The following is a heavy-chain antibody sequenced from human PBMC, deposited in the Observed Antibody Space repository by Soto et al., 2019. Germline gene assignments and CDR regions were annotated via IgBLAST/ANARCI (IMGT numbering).Heavy chain of an antibody. CDR3: ARLAVTMIVVVKWGDFDI. CDR1: GGSISSGGYY. V-gene: IGHV4-31*03. D-gene: IGHD3-22*01. Sequence: SETLSVTCTVSGGSISSGGYYGSWIRQHTWKGLEWIGYIYYSGSTYYNPSLKSRVTISLDTSKNQFSLKLSSVTAADTAVYCCARLAVTMIVVVKWGDFDIWGQGTMVTVSS. CDR2: IYYSGST. J-gene: IGHJ3*02.